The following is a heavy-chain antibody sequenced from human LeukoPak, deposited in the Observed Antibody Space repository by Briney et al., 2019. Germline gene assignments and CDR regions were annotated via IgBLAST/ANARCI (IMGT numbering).Heavy chain of an antibody. V-gene: IGHV3-23*01. D-gene: IGHD3-10*01. CDR1: GLIFRNYA. CDR2: VSGKGDET. J-gene: IGHJ5*01. CDR3: AKGGHYSFFDS. Sequence: PGGSLRLSCAASGLIFRNYAMTWVRQALGKGLEWVSTVSGKGDETFYADSVKSRFTLSRDNSKNAFYLQMNSLRAEDTAVYYCAKGGHYSFFDSWGQGTLVTVSS.